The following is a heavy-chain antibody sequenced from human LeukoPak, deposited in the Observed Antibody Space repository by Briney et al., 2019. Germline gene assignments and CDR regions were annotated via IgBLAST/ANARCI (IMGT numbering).Heavy chain of an antibody. J-gene: IGHJ6*03. V-gene: IGHV3-21*01. CDR3: ARDPYSGAYYEGYYYYYMDV. D-gene: IGHD1-26*01. CDR2: ITSSSSYK. Sequence: TGGSLRLSCAAPGLTFSNYNMNWVRQAPGKGLEGISSITSSSSYKFYADSVKGRFTISRDNAKNSLYLQMNSLRAEDTAVYYCARDPYSGAYYEGYYYYYMDVWGKGTTVTVSS. CDR1: GLTFSNYN.